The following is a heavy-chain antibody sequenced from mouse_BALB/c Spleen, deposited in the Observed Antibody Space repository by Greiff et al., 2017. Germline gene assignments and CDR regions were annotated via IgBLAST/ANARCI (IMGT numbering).Heavy chain of an antibody. V-gene: IGHV14-1*02. CDR1: GFNIKDYY. CDR3: ARGGGFDY. J-gene: IGHJ2*01. CDR2: IDPENGNT. Sequence: EVKLMESGAELVRSGASVKLSCTASGFNIKDYYMHWVKQRPEQGLEWIGWIDPENGNTIYDPKFQGKASITADTSSNTAYLQLSSLTSEDTAVYYCARGGGFDYWGKGTTLTVSS.